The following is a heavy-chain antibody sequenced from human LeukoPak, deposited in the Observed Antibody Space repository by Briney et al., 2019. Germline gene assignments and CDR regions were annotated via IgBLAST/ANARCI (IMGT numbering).Heavy chain of an antibody. CDR2: IHYSGST. D-gene: IGHD1-26*01. J-gene: IGHJ4*02. CDR3: ARQTLVGASAPSEY. CDR1: GGSISISNY. V-gene: IGHV4-39*01. Sequence: SETLSLTXTVFGGSISISNYWGWIRQPPGKGLEWIGIIHYSGSTYYNSSLKSRVTISVDTSKNVVSLKLSSVTATDTAVYYCARQTLVGASAPSEYWGQGTLVTVSS.